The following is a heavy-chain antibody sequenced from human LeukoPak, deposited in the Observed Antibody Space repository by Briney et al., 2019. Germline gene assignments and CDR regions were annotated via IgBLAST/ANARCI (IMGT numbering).Heavy chain of an antibody. CDR3: ARDKYYYDSSGYYALDY. V-gene: IGHV4-34*01. D-gene: IGHD3-22*01. CDR2: INHSGST. J-gene: IGHJ4*02. Sequence: SETLSLTCAVYGGSFSGYYWSWIRQPPGKGLEWIGEINHSGSTNYNPSLKSRVTISVDTSKNQFSLKLSSVTAADTAVYYCARDKYYYDSSGYYALDYWGQGTLVTVSS. CDR1: GGSFSGYY.